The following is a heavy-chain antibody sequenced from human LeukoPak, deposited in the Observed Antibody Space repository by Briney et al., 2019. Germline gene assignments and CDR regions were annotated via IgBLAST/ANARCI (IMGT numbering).Heavy chain of an antibody. D-gene: IGHD6-19*01. J-gene: IGHJ5*02. CDR2: IYYSGST. CDR1: GGSISSSSYY. CDR3: ARLPYSSGWYSWFDP. Sequence: SETLSLTCTVSGGSISSSSYYWAWIRQPPGKGLEWIGNIYYSGSTYYNPSLKSRVIISVDTSKNQFSLKLSSVTAADTAVYYCARLPYSSGWYSWFDPWGQGTLVTVSS. V-gene: IGHV4-39*01.